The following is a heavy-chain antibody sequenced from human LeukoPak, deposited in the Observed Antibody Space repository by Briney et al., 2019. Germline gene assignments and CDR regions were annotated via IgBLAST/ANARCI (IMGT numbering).Heavy chain of an antibody. D-gene: IGHD3-10*01. CDR1: GYTFTSYG. V-gene: IGHV1-18*04. J-gene: IGHJ4*02. CDR2: ISAYNGNT. CDR3: ARYDTMVRGVIAHRGIIDY. Sequence: ASVKVSCKASGYTFTSYGISWVRQAPGQGLEWMGWISAYNGNTNYAQKLQGRVTMTTDTSTSTAYMELRSLRPDDTAVYYCARYDTMVRGVIAHRGIIDYWGQGTLVTVSS.